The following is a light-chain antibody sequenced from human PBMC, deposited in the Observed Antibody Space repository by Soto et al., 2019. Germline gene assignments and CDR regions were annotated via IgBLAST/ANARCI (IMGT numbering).Light chain of an antibody. V-gene: IGLV4-69*01. Sequence: QPVLTQSPSASASLGASVKLTCTLSSGHSSYAIAWHQQQPEKGPRYLMKLNSDGSHSKGDGIPDRFSGSSSGAERYLTIYTLQSEDEADYYRQTWGTGTRVFGEGTKPTVL. J-gene: IGLJ3*02. CDR1: SGHSSYA. CDR3: QTWGTGTRV. CDR2: LNSDGSH.